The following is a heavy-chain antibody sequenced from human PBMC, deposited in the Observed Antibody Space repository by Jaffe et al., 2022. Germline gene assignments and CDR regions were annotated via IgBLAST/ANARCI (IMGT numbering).Heavy chain of an antibody. J-gene: IGHJ4*02. Sequence: EVQLVESGGGLVQPGGSLRLTCAASGFTFSSYAMSWVRQAPGKGLEWLSTIYADENDQFNADSVKGRFTISRDNSKNTLFLQMNSLRAEDTAIYYCARLVVEVSSTKRNLDSWGQGTLVTVSS. V-gene: IGHV3-23*04. D-gene: IGHD1-26*01. CDR3: ARLVVEVSSTKRNLDS. CDR1: GFTFSSYA. CDR2: IYADENDQ.